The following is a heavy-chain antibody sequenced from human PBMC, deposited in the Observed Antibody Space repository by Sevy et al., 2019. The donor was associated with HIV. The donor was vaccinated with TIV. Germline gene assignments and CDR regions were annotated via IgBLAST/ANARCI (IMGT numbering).Heavy chain of an antibody. CDR2: IYSGDST. CDR1: GFSVSNSY. Sequence: GGSLRLSCAASGFSVSNSYMSWVRQAPGKGLQWVSVIYSGDSTYYTDSVKGRFTISRDNSKNTPYLQMNSLRAEVTAVYYCARLSVYYYDSSGYYTTGHAFDIWGQGTMVTVSS. J-gene: IGHJ3*02. V-gene: IGHV3-53*01. CDR3: ARLSVYYYDSSGYYTTGHAFDI. D-gene: IGHD3-22*01.